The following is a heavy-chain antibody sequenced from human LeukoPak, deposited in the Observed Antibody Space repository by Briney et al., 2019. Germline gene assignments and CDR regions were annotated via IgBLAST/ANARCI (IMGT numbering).Heavy chain of an antibody. CDR3: ARDHSGSYGWFDP. CDR1: GYSIRNGYS. J-gene: IGHJ5*02. V-gene: IGHV4-38-2*02. CDR2: INHGGST. Sequence: SETLSLTCGVSGYSIRNGYSWDWIRQPPGKGLEWIGSINHGGSTTYNPSLRSRVTISLVTSKNAFSLSLRSVTAADTAVYYCARDHSGSYGWFDPWGQGTLVTVSS. D-gene: IGHD1-26*01.